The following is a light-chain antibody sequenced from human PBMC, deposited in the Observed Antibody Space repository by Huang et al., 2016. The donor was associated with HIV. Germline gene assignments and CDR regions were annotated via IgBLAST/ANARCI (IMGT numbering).Light chain of an antibody. CDR1: QSVSNNY. CDR3: QQYGTLLT. CDR2: GAS. Sequence: EIVLTQSPGTLSLSPGERDTPSCRASQSVSNNYLAWYQQEPGQAARLIIYGASSRATGIPDRFSGSGAGTCFTLTISRLGPEDFAVYFCQQYGTLLTFGGGTKVEI. J-gene: IGKJ4*01. V-gene: IGKV3-20*01.